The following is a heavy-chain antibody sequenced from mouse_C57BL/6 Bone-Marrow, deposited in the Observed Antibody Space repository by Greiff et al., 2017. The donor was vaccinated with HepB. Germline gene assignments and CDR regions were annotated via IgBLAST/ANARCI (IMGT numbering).Heavy chain of an antibody. J-gene: IGHJ3*01. D-gene: IGHD2-4*01. V-gene: IGHV5-2*01. Sequence: EVQRVESGGGLVQPGESLKLSCESNEYEFPSHDMSWVRKTPEKRLELVAAINSDGGSTYYPDTMERRFIISSDNTKKTLYLQMSSLRSEDTALYYCARIYYDYDSAWFAYWGQGTLVTVSA. CDR1: EYEFPSHD. CDR2: INSDGGST. CDR3: ARIYYDYDSAWFAY.